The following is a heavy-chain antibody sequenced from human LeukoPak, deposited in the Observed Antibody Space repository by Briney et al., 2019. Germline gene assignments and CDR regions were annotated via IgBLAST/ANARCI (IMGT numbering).Heavy chain of an antibody. J-gene: IGHJ4*02. CDR2: IRSKADSYTT. Sequence: GGSLRLSCAASGFTFSGSAMHWVRQASGKGLEWLGRIRSKADSYTTAYAASVKGRFIVSRDDSKNTAYLQINSLKTEDTAVYYCRAAADLNDYWGQGTLVTVSS. D-gene: IGHD6-13*01. CDR1: GFTFSGSA. CDR3: RAAADLNDY. V-gene: IGHV3-73*01.